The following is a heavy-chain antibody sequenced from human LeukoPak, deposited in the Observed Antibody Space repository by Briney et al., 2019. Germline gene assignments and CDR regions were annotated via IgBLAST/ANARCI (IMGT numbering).Heavy chain of an antibody. Sequence: ASVKVSCKASGYTFTSYSISWVRQAPGQGLEWMGWISAYNGNTNYAQKLQGRVTMTTDTSTSTAYMELRSLRSDDTAVYYCARVLGRTAQITKVDYWGQGTLVTVSS. CDR2: ISAYNGNT. CDR3: ARVLGRTAQITKVDY. V-gene: IGHV1-18*01. CDR1: GYTFTSYS. J-gene: IGHJ4*02. D-gene: IGHD3-10*01.